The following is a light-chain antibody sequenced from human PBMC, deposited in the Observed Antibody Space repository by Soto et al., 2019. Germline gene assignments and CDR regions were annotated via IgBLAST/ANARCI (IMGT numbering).Light chain of an antibody. CDR3: QQYTNWPTT. J-gene: IGKJ1*01. Sequence: EMVIKQSPATLSVSQGESATLSCRASQSVSRKLVWYQQKPGQAPRLLIYGASTRATGTPERFSGSGSGTEFTLTISSLQSEDFAVYYCQQYTNWPTTFGQGTKVDIK. CDR2: GAS. CDR1: QSVSRK. V-gene: IGKV3D-15*01.